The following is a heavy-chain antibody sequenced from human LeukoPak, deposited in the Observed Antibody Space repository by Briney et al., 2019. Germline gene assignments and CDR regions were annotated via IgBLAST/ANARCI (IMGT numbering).Heavy chain of an antibody. Sequence: PGGSLRLSCAASGFDLSRSDMHWVRQVTGKGLEWVSGIGTAYDTFYPDSVKGRFTISRENGKNSVYLQVNSLRVDDSAVYYCARTRVTPGIRGLQMRYFDHWGQGTLVTVSS. J-gene: IGHJ4*02. V-gene: IGHV3-13*01. CDR3: ARTRVTPGIRGLQMRYFDH. CDR2: IGTAYDT. CDR1: GFDLSRSD. D-gene: IGHD5-18*01.